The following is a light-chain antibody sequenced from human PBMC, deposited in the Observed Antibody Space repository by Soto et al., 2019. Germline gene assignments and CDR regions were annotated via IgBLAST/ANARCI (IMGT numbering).Light chain of an antibody. Sequence: VDRVTIPCRASQSISSWLAWYQQKPGKAPKLLIYDASSLESGVPSRFSGSGSGTEFTLTISSLQPDDFATYYCQQYNSYWTFGQRTKVDIK. CDR3: QQYNSYWT. CDR2: DAS. CDR1: QSISSW. V-gene: IGKV1-5*01. J-gene: IGKJ1*01.